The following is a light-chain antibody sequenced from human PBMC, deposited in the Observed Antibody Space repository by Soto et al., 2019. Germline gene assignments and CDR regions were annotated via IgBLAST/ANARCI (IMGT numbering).Light chain of an antibody. CDR1: SSDVGGYNY. V-gene: IGLV2-8*01. J-gene: IGLJ3*02. CDR2: EVS. Sequence: QSALTQPPSASGSPGQSVTISCTGTSSDVGGYNYVSWYQQHPGKAPKLMIYEVSKRPSGVPDRCSGSKSGNTASLTVSGLQAEDEADYYCNPYAGSNNWVFGGGTKLTVL. CDR3: NPYAGSNNWV.